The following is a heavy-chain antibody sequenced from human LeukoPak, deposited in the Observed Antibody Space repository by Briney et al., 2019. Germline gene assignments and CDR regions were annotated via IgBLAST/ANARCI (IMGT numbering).Heavy chain of an antibody. CDR1: GYSFTSYW. CDR3: ARLKISMVRRVIITGSIDY. J-gene: IGHJ4*02. CDR2: IYPGDSDT. V-gene: IGHV5-51*01. D-gene: IGHD3-10*01. Sequence: GESLMISCTGSGYSFTSYWIAWVRQMPERGLEWMGIIYPGDSDTRYSPSFQGQVTISADKSITTAYLQWSSLKASDTAMYYCARLKISMVRRVIITGSIDYWGQGTLVTLSS.